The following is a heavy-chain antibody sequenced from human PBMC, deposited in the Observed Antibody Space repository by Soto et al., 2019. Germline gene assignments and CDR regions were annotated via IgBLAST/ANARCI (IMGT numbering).Heavy chain of an antibody. CDR2: IIPIFGTA. V-gene: IGHV1-69*01. D-gene: IGHD2-8*01. CDR3: ARSEGYCTNGVCYTGKNYYYGMDV. J-gene: IGHJ6*02. Sequence: QVQLVQSGAEVKKPGSSVKVSCKASGGTFSSYAISWVRQAPGQGLEWMGGIIPIFGTANYAKKFQGRVTITADESTSTAYMELSSLRSEDTAVYYCARSEGYCTNGVCYTGKNYYYGMDVWGQGTTVTVSS. CDR1: GGTFSSYA.